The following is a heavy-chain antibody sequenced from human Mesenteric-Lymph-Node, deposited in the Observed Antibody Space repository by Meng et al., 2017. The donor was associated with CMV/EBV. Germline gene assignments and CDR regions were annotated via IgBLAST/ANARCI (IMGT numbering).Heavy chain of an antibody. D-gene: IGHD2-2*02. J-gene: IGHJ3*02. CDR2: IYPGDSDT. Sequence: KVSCKGSGYSFTSYWIGWVRQMPGKGLEWMGIIYPGDSDTRYSPSFQGQVTISADKSISTAYLQWSSLKASDTAMYYCARRGYCSSTSCYMGGSAFDIWGQGTMVTVSS. V-gene: IGHV5-51*01. CDR1: GYSFTSYW. CDR3: ARRGYCSSTSCYMGGSAFDI.